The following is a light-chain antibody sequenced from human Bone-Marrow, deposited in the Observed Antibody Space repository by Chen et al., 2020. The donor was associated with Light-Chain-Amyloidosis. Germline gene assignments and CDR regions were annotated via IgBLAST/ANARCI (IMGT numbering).Light chain of an antibody. Sequence: QSALTQPAPVSGSPGQSITISCTGTSGDVGTYNYVSWYQQHPGKAPKVMIYAVSNRPSGVPNRFSGSKSGNTASLTISGLQAEDEADYYCSSFTSSSSYVFGPGTKVTVL. J-gene: IGLJ1*01. CDR1: SGDVGTYNY. CDR3: SSFTSSSSYV. V-gene: IGLV2-14*01. CDR2: AVS.